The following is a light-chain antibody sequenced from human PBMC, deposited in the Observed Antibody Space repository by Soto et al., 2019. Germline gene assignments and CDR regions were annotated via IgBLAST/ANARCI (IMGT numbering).Light chain of an antibody. CDR3: QQYGSSPLT. CDR1: ESVSDNY. V-gene: IGKV3-20*01. CDR2: GAS. J-gene: IGKJ4*01. Sequence: EIVLTQSPGTLSLSPGERATLSCRASESVSDNYLAWYQQRSGQAPRLDIYGASSRASAVPDRFSGSGSGADFTLTISRLEPEDFAVYYCQQYGSSPLTFGGGTKVEIK.